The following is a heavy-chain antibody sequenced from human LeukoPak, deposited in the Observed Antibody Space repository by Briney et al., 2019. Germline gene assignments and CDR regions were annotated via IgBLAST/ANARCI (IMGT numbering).Heavy chain of an antibody. J-gene: IGHJ5*02. CDR2: INPNSGGT. Sequence: GASVTVSCKASGYTFTGYYMHWVRQAPGQGLEWMGWINPNSGGTNYAQKFQGRVTMTRDTSISTAYMELSRLRSDDTAVYYCARVSSSWRNNWFDPWGQGTLVTVSS. CDR1: GYTFTGYY. V-gene: IGHV1-2*02. CDR3: ARVSSSWRNNWFDP. D-gene: IGHD6-13*01.